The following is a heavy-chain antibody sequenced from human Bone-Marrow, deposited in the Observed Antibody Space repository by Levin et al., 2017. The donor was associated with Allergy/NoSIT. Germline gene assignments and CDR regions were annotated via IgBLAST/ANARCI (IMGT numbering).Heavy chain of an antibody. D-gene: IGHD1-7*01. CDR1: GFTFSSSG. Sequence: LSLTCAASGFTFSSSGMHWVRQAPGKGLEWVAVIWYDGSNKYYADSVKGRFTISRDNSKNTLYLQMNSLRAEDTAVYYCARPVTVTGAIDYWGQGTLVTVSS. V-gene: IGHV3-33*01. J-gene: IGHJ4*02. CDR2: IWYDGSNK. CDR3: ARPVTVTGAIDY.